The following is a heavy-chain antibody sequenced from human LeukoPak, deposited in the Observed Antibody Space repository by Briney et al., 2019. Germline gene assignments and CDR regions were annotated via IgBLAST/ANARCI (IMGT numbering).Heavy chain of an antibody. J-gene: IGHJ4*02. CDR1: GYIFSSYG. D-gene: IGHD3-22*01. Sequence: GASVKVSCKASGYIFSSYGISWVRQAPGQGLEWMGWVSAYNENTNYAQKIQGRVTMTTDTSSNTAYMELRSLRSDDTAVYYCARDRGNPLYYYDSSGSSLDYWGQGTLVTVSS. CDR2: VSAYNENT. V-gene: IGHV1-18*01. CDR3: ARDRGNPLYYYDSSGSSLDY.